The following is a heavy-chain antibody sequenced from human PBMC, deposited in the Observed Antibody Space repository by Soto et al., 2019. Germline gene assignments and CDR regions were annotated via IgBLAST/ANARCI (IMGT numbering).Heavy chain of an antibody. Sequence: QVQLVESGGGVVQPGRSLRLSCAASGFTFSSYGMHWVRQAPGKGLEWVAVIWYDGSNKYYADSVKGRFTISRDNSKNTLYLQMNSLRAEDTAVYYCARDLLPDYSWYFDLWGRGTLVTVSS. CDR1: GFTFSSYG. V-gene: IGHV3-33*01. D-gene: IGHD2-15*01. CDR3: ARDLLPDYSWYFDL. J-gene: IGHJ2*01. CDR2: IWYDGSNK.